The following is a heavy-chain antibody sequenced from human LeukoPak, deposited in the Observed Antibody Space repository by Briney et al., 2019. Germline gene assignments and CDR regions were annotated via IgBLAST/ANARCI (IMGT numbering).Heavy chain of an antibody. CDR3: ARHGRISGYYYYYGMDV. V-gene: IGHV4-39*01. Sequence: SETLSLTCTVSGGSISSYYWGWIRQPPGKGLEWIGSIYYSGSTYYNPSLKSRVTISVDTSKNQFSLKLSSVTAADTAVYYCARHGRISGYYYYYGMDVWGQGTTVTVSS. CDR1: GGSISSYY. J-gene: IGHJ6*02. CDR2: IYYSGST.